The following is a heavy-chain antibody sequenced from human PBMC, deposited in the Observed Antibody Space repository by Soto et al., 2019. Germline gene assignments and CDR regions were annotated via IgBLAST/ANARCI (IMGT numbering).Heavy chain of an antibody. CDR3: ARYPYYYDSDYYYYYGMDV. CDR2: INPSGGST. D-gene: IGHD3-10*01. V-gene: IGHV1-46*01. CDR1: GYTFTNYY. J-gene: IGHJ6*02. Sequence: ASVKVSCKASGYTFTNYYMHWVRQAPGQGLEWMGIINPSGGSTSYAQKFQGRVTMTRDTSTSTVYMELSSLRSEDTAVYYCARYPYYYDSDYYYYYGMDVWGQGTTVTVSS.